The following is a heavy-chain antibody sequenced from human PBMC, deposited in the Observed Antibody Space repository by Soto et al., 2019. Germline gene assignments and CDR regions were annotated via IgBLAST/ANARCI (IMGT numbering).Heavy chain of an antibody. CDR3: ASGKSQMSQDRMGFYYSMDV. CDR2: VIPLLDAS. CDR1: GAAFSNYT. V-gene: IGHV1-69*08. D-gene: IGHD1-1*01. Sequence: QVQLVQSGADVKKPGSSAKISCTASGAAFSNYTFTWVRRAPGQGLEWVGRVIPLLDASNYAEKFQDRVTVSADRSTSTVYMELSGLRSEDSAIYYCASGKSQMSQDRMGFYYSMDVWGKGTTVTVSS. J-gene: IGHJ6*03.